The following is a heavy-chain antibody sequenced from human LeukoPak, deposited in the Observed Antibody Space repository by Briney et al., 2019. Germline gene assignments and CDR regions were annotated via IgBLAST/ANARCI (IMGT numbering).Heavy chain of an antibody. D-gene: IGHD3-10*01. J-gene: IGHJ4*02. CDR1: GFTFSSYG. CDR3: ARSDYGTGRYAFYFDY. V-gene: IGHV3-30*03. Sequence: RSLRLSCAASGFTFSSYGMHWVRQAPGKGLEWVAVISYDGSNKYYADSVKGRFTISRDNSKNTLYLQMNSLRAEDTAVYYCARSDYGTGRYAFYFDYWGQGTQVTVSS. CDR2: ISYDGSNK.